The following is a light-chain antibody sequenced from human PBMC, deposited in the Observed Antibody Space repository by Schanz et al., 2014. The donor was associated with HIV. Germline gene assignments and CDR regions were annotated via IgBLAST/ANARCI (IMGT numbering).Light chain of an antibody. CDR2: GAS. CDR3: LQYNTYPIT. Sequence: IQMTQSPSSLSASVGDRVTITCRASQSISSYLIWYQQKPGRAPDLLIYGASSLQSGVPSRFSGSGSGTDFTLTISSLQPEDFATYYCLQYNTYPITFGQGTRLEIK. CDR1: QSISSY. V-gene: IGKV1-39*01. J-gene: IGKJ5*01.